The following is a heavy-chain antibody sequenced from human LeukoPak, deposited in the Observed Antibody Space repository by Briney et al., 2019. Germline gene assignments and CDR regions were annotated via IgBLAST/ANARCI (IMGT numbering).Heavy chain of an antibody. CDR1: GFTFGDYA. D-gene: IGHD6-19*01. CDR2: IVGGDGGT. V-gene: IGHV3-23*01. CDR3: ARGAVYYMDI. Sequence: GGSLRLSCTASGFTFGDYAMSWVRQAPGKGLEWVSGIVGGDGGTYYADSVKGRFIISRDNSKNTLYVQMNSLRAEDTAVYYCARGAVYYMDIWGKGTTVTISS. J-gene: IGHJ6*03.